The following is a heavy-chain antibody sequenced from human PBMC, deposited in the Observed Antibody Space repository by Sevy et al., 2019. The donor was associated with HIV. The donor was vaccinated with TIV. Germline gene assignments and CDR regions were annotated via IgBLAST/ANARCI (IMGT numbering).Heavy chain of an antibody. CDR3: LKDLLRPVVVPAASFDY. J-gene: IGHJ4*02. CDR2: ISSSSNYI. V-gene: IGHV3-21*01. CDR1: GFTFSTYT. Sequence: GGSLRLSCAASGFTFSTYTMNWVRQAPGKGLEWVSSISSSSNYIYYADSVKGRFTISRDNSKNTLYLQMSSLRAEDTAVYYCLKDLLRPVVVPAASFDYWGQGTLVTVSS. D-gene: IGHD2-2*01.